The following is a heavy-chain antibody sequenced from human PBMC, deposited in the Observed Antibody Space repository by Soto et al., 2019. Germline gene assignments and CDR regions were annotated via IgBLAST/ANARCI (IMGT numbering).Heavy chain of an antibody. D-gene: IGHD3-22*01. CDR1: GFTFSIYA. Sequence: QVQLVESGGGVVQSGGALRLSCAAPGFTFSIYALHWVRQAQRKGLEWVAVMSPNGNNQYYADSVKGRFTISRDTSKSTLYLQMTSLRPDDTAVYYCATGANFYYDTSRYWGQGTLVTVSS. J-gene: IGHJ4*02. CDR3: ATGANFYYDTSRY. V-gene: IGHV3-30-3*01. CDR2: MSPNGNNQ.